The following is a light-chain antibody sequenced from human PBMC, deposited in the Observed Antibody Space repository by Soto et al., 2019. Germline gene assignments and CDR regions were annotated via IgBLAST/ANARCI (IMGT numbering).Light chain of an antibody. Sequence: IVLTQSPATVSLSPGERATLSCRASQSVSTYLAWYQQKPGQAPRLLIYGASTRATGIPARFSGSGSGTEFTLTISSLQSEDFAVYYCQQYNNWPQTFGQGTKVDIK. CDR2: GAS. CDR3: QQYNNWPQT. V-gene: IGKV3-15*01. CDR1: QSVSTY. J-gene: IGKJ1*01.